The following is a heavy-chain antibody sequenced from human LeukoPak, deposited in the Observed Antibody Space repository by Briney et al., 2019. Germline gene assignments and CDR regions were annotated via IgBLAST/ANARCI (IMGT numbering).Heavy chain of an antibody. CDR2: INHSGST. CDR1: GGSFSGYY. D-gene: IGHD3-3*01. V-gene: IGHV4-34*01. Sequence: SETLSLTCAVYGGSFSGYYWSWIRQPPGKGLEWIGEINHSGSTNYNPSLKSRVTISVDTSKNQFSLKLSSVTAADTAVYYCARLDLYDFWSGYSFDYWGQGTLVTVSS. J-gene: IGHJ4*02. CDR3: ARLDLYDFWSGYSFDY.